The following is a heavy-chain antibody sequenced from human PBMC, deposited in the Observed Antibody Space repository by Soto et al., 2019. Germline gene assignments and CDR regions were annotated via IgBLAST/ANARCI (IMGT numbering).Heavy chain of an antibody. CDR1: GFTFNSYS. CDR3: AKGDCSGGSCYFSAFDI. Sequence: GSLRLSCAASGFTFNSYSMNWVRQAPGKGLEWVSSISSGSTYIYYGDSVKGRFTISRDNSKNTLFLQMNSLRAEDTAVYFCAKGDCSGGSCYFSAFDIWGQGTMVTVSS. D-gene: IGHD2-15*01. J-gene: IGHJ3*02. V-gene: IGHV3-21*01. CDR2: ISSGSTYI.